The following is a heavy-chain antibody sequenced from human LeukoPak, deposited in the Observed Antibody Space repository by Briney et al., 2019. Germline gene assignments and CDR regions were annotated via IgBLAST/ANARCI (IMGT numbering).Heavy chain of an antibody. CDR3: AGHDYGDYLEGYFDY. CDR2: IIPIFGTA. V-gene: IGHV1-69*05. Sequence: SVEVSCKASGGTFSSSAISWVRQAPGQGREWMGGIIPIFGTANYAQKFQGRVTITTDESTSTAYMELSSLRSEDTAVYYCAGHDYGDYLEGYFDYWGQGTLVTVSS. D-gene: IGHD4-17*01. CDR1: GGTFSSSA. J-gene: IGHJ4*02.